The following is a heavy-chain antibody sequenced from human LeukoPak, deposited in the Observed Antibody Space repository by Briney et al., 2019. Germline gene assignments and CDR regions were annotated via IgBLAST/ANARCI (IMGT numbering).Heavy chain of an antibody. CDR3: AGYCYGSGSYHNHPNFDY. CDR2: INHSGST. V-gene: IGHV4-34*01. J-gene: IGHJ4*02. Sequence: SETLSLTCAVYGGSFSSYYWSWIRQPPGKGLEWIGEINHSGSTTYNPSLKSRVAISIDTSKNQFSLKLNSMTAADTAVYYCAGYCYGSGSYHNHPNFDYWGQGTLVTVSS. D-gene: IGHD3-10*01. CDR1: GGSFSSYY.